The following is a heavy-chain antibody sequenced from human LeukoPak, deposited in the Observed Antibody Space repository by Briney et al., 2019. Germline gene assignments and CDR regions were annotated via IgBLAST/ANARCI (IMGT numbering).Heavy chain of an antibody. CDR3: ARVREDYGFPSYGMDV. Sequence: PGASVKVSCKASGYTFTSYYMHWVRQAPGQGLEWMGIINPSGGSTSYAQKFQGRVTMTRDTSTSTVYMELSSLRSEDTAVYYCARVREDYGFPSYGMDVWGQGTTVTVSS. J-gene: IGHJ6*02. CDR2: INPSGGST. D-gene: IGHD4-17*01. V-gene: IGHV1-46*01. CDR1: GYTFTSYY.